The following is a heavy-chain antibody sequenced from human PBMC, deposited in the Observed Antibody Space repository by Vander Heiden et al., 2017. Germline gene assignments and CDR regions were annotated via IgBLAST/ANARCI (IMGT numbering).Heavy chain of an antibody. CDR3: ARQRYGAGLLGGVQRWFDP. D-gene: IGHD3-10*01. Sequence: EVQLVQSGGGLVQHGRSLRLSCAASRIAFSNYSITWVRQAPGKGLDWVSYISSSSSTIYYADSVTGRFTISRDNAKNSLYLQMNSLRDEDTAVYYCARQRYGAGLLGGVQRWFDPWGQGPLVTVSS. J-gene: IGHJ5*02. V-gene: IGHV3-48*02. CDR1: RIAFSNYS. CDR2: ISSSSSTI.